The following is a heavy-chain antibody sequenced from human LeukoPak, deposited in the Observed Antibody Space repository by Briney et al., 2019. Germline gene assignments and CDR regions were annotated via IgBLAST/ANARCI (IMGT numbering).Heavy chain of an antibody. CDR3: AREQQQLSYYYYGMDV. J-gene: IGHJ6*02. Sequence: AGWSLRLSCAASGFTFSSYAMHWVRQAPGKGLEWVAVISYDGSNKYYADSVKGRFTISRDNSKNTLYLQMNSLRAEDTAVYYCAREQQQLSYYYYGMDVWGQGTTVTVSS. CDR2: ISYDGSNK. V-gene: IGHV3-30*04. CDR1: GFTFSSYA. D-gene: IGHD6-13*01.